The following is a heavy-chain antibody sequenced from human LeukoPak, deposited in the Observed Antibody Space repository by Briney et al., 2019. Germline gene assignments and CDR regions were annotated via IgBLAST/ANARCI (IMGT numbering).Heavy chain of an antibody. D-gene: IGHD2-15*01. CDR3: AKQIGYCSDGSCYFPY. J-gene: IGHJ4*02. CDR2: ISNNGGYT. V-gene: IGHV3-23*01. CDR1: GFTFSSSA. Sequence: GGSLRLSCAASGFTFSSSAMSWVRQAPGKGLEWVSAISNNGGYTYYADTVQGRFTISRDNSKSTLCLQMNSLRAEDTAVYYCAKQIGYCSDGSCYFPYWGQGTLVTVSS.